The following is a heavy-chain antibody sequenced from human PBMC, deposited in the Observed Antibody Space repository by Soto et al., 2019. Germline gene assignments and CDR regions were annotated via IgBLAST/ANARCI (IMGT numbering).Heavy chain of an antibody. D-gene: IGHD4-17*01. CDR2: ISADNTKR. CDR3: ARWATVTHDY. CDR1: GYTFTDYD. J-gene: IGHJ4*02. V-gene: IGHV1-18*01. Sequence: QVHLVQSGAQVKKPGATVRVSCKASGYTFTDYDFNWVRQAPGQGLEWMGWISADNTKRNSAQEFQDRLTMSTDTSTGTAYLELRSLRSDDTAVYYCARWATVTHDYWGQGTLVTVSS.